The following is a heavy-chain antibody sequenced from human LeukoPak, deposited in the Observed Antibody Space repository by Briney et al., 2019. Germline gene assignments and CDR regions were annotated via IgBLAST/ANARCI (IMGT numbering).Heavy chain of an antibody. V-gene: IGHV1-46*01. CDR2: INPSGGST. CDR1: GYTFTSYY. Sequence: GASVKVSCKASGYTFTSYYMHRVRQAPGQGLEWMGIINPSGGSTSYAQKFQGRVTMTRDTSTGTVYMELSSLRSEDTAVYYCASNVQTGTQNYWGQGTLVTVSS. CDR3: ASNVQTGTQNY. J-gene: IGHJ4*02. D-gene: IGHD1-1*01.